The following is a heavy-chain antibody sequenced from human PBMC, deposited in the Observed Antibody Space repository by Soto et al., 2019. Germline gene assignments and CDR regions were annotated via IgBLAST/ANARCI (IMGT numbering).Heavy chain of an antibody. Sequence: ASVNVSCKASRYTFPSYCISWVRQAPGQGLEWMGWISAYNGNTNYAQKLQGRVTMTTDTSTSTAYMELRSLRSDDTAVYYCARGGTIFGLDYWGQGTLVTVSS. D-gene: IGHD3-3*01. V-gene: IGHV1-18*04. CDR1: RYTFPSYC. CDR3: ARGGTIFGLDY. J-gene: IGHJ4*02. CDR2: ISAYNGNT.